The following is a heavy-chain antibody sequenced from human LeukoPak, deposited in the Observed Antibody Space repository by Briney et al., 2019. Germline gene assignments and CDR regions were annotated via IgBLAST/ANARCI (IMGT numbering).Heavy chain of an antibody. V-gene: IGHV1-69*06. D-gene: IGHD2-21*02. CDR2: IIPIFGTA. Sequence: ASVKVSCKASGGTFSSYAISWVRQAPGQGLEWMGRIIPIFGTANYAQKFQGRVTITADKSTSTAYMELSSLRSEDTAVYYCARVGPYCGGDCHYYYFDYWGQGTLVTVSS. CDR1: GGTFSSYA. CDR3: ARVGPYCGGDCHYYYFDY. J-gene: IGHJ4*02.